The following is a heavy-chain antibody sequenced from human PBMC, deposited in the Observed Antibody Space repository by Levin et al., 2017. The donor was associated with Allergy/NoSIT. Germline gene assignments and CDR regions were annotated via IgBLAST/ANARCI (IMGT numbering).Heavy chain of an antibody. V-gene: IGHV3-49*04. Sequence: QAGESLKISCTASGFTFGDYAMSWVRQAPGKGLEWVGFIRSKAYGGTTEYAASVKGRFTISRDDSKSIAYLQMNSLKTEDTAVYYCTRDVSYYYDSSGYYYEGSFFDYWGQGTLVTVSS. CDR3: TRDVSYYYDSSGYYYEGSFFDY. D-gene: IGHD3-22*01. CDR1: GFTFGDYA. CDR2: IRSKAYGGTT. J-gene: IGHJ4*02.